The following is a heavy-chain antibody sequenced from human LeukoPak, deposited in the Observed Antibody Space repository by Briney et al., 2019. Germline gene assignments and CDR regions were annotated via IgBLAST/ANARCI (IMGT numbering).Heavy chain of an antibody. D-gene: IGHD3-22*01. J-gene: IGHJ4*02. Sequence: ASVKVSCKASGYTFTGYYIHWVRQAPGQGLEWMGWINPNSGGTNYAQKFQGSVTMTRDTSISTAYMELSRLRSDDTAVYYCAKLNDHSSGYHPFDYWGQGTLVTVSS. V-gene: IGHV1-2*02. CDR2: INPNSGGT. CDR3: AKLNDHSSGYHPFDY. CDR1: GYTFTGYY.